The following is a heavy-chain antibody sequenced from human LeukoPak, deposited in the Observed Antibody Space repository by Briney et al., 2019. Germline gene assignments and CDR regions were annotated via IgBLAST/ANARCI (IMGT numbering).Heavy chain of an antibody. CDR2: IYSGGST. CDR3: AREILDYYDSSGYYDAFDI. Sequence: PGGSLRLSCAASGFTVSSNYMSWVRQAPGKGLEWVSVIYSGGSTYYADSVKGRFTISRDNSKNTLYLQMNSLRAEDTAVYYCAREILDYYDSSGYYDAFDIWGQGTMVTVSS. J-gene: IGHJ3*02. D-gene: IGHD3-22*01. V-gene: IGHV3-53*01. CDR1: GFTVSSNY.